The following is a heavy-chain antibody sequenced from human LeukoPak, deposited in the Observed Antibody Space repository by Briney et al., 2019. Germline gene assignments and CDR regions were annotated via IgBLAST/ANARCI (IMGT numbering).Heavy chain of an antibody. CDR1: GASISSYY. V-gene: IGHV4-59*01. Sequence: SETLSLTCTVSGASISSYYWSWIRQPPGKGLEWIGYIYSSGSTDYHPSLRSRVTISVDTSKNRFSLTLSSVTAADTAVYYCARERYTYYDSSGYSQTIYGMDVWGQGTTVTVSS. CDR2: IYSSGST. J-gene: IGHJ6*02. D-gene: IGHD3-22*01. CDR3: ARERYTYYDSSGYSQTIYGMDV.